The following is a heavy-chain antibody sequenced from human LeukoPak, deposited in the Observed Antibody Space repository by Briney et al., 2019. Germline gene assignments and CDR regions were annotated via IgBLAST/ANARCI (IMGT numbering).Heavy chain of an antibody. CDR2: IKQDGSEK. D-gene: IGHD4-17*01. CDR3: ATWDYGFDY. V-gene: IGHV3-7*01. J-gene: IGHJ4*02. Sequence: GGSLRLSCAASGFTFSSYWMRWVRQAPGKGLVWVANIKQDGSEKYYVDSVKGRFTISRDNAKNSLYLQMNSLRAEDTAVYYCATWDYGFDYWGQGTLVTVSS. CDR1: GFTFSSYW.